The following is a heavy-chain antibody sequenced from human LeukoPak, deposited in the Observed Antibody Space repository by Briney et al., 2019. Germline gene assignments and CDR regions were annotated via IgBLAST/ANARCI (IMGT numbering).Heavy chain of an antibody. J-gene: IGHJ6*03. D-gene: IGHD5-18*01. CDR1: GDSVSSNSAA. Sequence: SQTLSLTCAISGDSVSSNSAAWNWIRQSPSRGLEWLGRTYYRSKWYNDYAVSVKSRITINPDTSKNQFSLQLNSVTPEDTAVYYCARGRVQDSYGYDYYYYMDVWGKGTTVTVSS. V-gene: IGHV6-1*01. CDR3: ARGRVQDSYGYDYYYYMDV. CDR2: TYYRSKWYN.